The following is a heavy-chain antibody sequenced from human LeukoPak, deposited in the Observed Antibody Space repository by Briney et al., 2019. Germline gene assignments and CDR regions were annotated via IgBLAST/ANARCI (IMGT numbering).Heavy chain of an antibody. V-gene: IGHV4-59*08. CDR3: ARARGYSGYDWRAFDI. D-gene: IGHD5-12*01. Sequence: SETLSLTCCVSGGPISRYYWSWIGQPPGKGLEWIGYIYYSGRTNYNPSLKSRVTISVDTSKNQFSLKLSSVTAADTAVYYCARARGYSGYDWRAFDIWGQGTMVTVSS. CDR1: GGPISRYY. J-gene: IGHJ3*02. CDR2: IYYSGRT.